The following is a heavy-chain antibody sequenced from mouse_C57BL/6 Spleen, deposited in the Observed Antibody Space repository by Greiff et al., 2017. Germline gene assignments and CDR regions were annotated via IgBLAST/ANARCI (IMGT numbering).Heavy chain of an antibody. V-gene: IGHV1-76*01. D-gene: IGHD4-1*01. CDR1: GYTFTDYY. J-gene: IGHJ4*01. CDR3: ARDWGYYAMDY. CDR2: IYPGSGNT. Sequence: LVESGAELVRPGASVKLSCKASGYTFTDYYINWVKQRPGQGLEWIARIYPGSGNTYYNEKFKGKATLTAEKSSSTAYMQLSSLTSEDSAVYFCARDWGYYAMDYWGQGTSVTVSS.